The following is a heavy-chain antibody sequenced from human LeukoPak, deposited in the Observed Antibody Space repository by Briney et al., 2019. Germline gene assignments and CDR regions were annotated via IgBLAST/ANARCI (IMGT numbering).Heavy chain of an antibody. V-gene: IGHV1-18*01. D-gene: IGHD3-22*01. CDR2: ISAYNGNT. CDR1: GYIFTSYG. CDR3: ARVPYYYDSSGYYPY. J-gene: IGHJ4*02. Sequence: ASVKVSCKASGYIFTSYGISWVRQAPGQGLEWMGWISAYNGNTNYAQKLQGRVTMTTDTSTSTAYMELRSLRSDDTAVYYCARVPYYYDSSGYYPYWGQGTLVTVSS.